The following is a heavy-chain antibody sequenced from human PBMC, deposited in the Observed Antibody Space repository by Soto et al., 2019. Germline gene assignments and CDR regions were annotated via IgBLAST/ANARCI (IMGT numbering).Heavy chain of an antibody. Sequence: SETLSLTCTVSGGSISSGDYYWSWIRQPPGKGLEWIGYIYYSGSTYYNPSLKSRVTISVDTSKNQFSLKLSSVTAADTAVYYCARDQYYYGSGSERFVRVGTFDRWGQGTLVTVSS. CDR2: IYYSGST. V-gene: IGHV4-30-4*01. J-gene: IGHJ5*02. D-gene: IGHD3-10*01. CDR1: GGSISSGDYY. CDR3: ARDQYYYGSGSERFVRVGTFDR.